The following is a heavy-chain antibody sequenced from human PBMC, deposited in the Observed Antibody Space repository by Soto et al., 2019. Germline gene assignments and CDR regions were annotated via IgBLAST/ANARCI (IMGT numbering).Heavy chain of an antibody. Sequence: QVQLVQSGAEVQKPGSSVKVSCKASVGTFSSYDISWVRQAPGQGVEWMGGIIPVFGTANYAQKFQGRVKITADEATSAAYMELSSVRSEDTAVYYCARLEKLRFLEWSYPGMYGMDVWGQGTTVTDTS. CDR2: IIPVFGTA. CDR1: VGTFSSYD. J-gene: IGHJ6*02. V-gene: IGHV1-69*01. D-gene: IGHD3-3*01. CDR3: ARLEKLRFLEWSYPGMYGMDV.